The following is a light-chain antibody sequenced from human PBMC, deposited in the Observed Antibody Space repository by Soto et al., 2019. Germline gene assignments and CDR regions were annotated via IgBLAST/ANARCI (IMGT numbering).Light chain of an antibody. J-gene: IGKJ4*01. CDR2: GAS. CDR3: QQYGSSIT. Sequence: EIVLTQSPGTLSLSPGERATLSCRASQSVSSSYLAWYQQKPGQAPRLLLYGASSRATGIPDMLSGSGSATDSTLTIGRLELEGFAVYYCQQYGSSITGAGGTMLDI. V-gene: IGKV3-20*01. CDR1: QSVSSSY.